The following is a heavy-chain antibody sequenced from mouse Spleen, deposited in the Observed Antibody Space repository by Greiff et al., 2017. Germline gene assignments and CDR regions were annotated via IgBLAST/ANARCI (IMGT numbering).Heavy chain of an antibody. Sequence: EVQLQQSGPVLVKPGASVKMSCKASGYTFTDYYMNWVKQSHGKSLEWIGVINPYNGGTSYNQKFKGKATLTVDKSSSTAYMELNSLTSEDSAVYYCARGLGNDFDYWGQGTTLTGSS. CDR3: ARGLGNDFDY. CDR2: INPYNGGT. CDR1: GYTFTDYY. V-gene: IGHV1-19*01. D-gene: IGHD2-1*01. J-gene: IGHJ2*01.